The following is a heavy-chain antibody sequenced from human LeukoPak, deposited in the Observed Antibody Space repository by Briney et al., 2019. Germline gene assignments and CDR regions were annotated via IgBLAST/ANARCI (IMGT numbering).Heavy chain of an antibody. CDR2: IYTSESA. J-gene: IGHJ4*02. D-gene: IGHD1-26*01. V-gene: IGHV4-4*07. CDR3: ARENSGSYRGFDY. CDR1: GGSISRYY. Sequence: PSETLSLTCTVSGGSISRYYWSWIRQPPGKGLEWIGRIYTSESANYNDSLKSRVRMTVDTSKNQYSLKLSAVTAADTAVFYCARENSGSYRGFDYWGQGTLVTVSS.